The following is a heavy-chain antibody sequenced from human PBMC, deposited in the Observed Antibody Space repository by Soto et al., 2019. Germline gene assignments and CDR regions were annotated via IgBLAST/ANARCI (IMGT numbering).Heavy chain of an antibody. Sequence: EVQLVESGGDLVQPGESLRLSCAASGFTFSYYWMSWVRQGPGEGLEWVANIKEDGTEKYYVDSVKGRFTISRDNAKNSLYLQMNSLRAEDTAVYYCARGITTGGDYWGHGTLVTVSS. CDR2: IKEDGTEK. J-gene: IGHJ4*01. V-gene: IGHV3-7*01. CDR1: GFTFSYYW. CDR3: ARGITTGGDY. D-gene: IGHD1-1*01.